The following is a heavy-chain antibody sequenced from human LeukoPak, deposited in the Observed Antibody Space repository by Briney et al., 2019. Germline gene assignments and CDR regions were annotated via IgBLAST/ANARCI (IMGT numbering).Heavy chain of an antibody. CDR1: GYTLTSYG. Sequence: ASVKVSCKASGYTLTSYGISWVRHAPGQGHVWMGWISACNGNTSYAQKRQGRVTMPKDTSTSTAYRERRSLASGDTAVYYCARGYSYDYWGEGTLVTVSS. CDR2: ISACNGNT. V-gene: IGHV1-18*01. D-gene: IGHD5-18*01. J-gene: IGHJ4*02. CDR3: ARGYSYDY.